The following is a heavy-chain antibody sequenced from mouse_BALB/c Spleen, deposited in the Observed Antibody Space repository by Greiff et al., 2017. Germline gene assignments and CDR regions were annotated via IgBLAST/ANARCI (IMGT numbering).Heavy chain of an antibody. J-gene: IGHJ2*01. CDR3: ARDEAYDGYYFDY. Sequence: VQLQQSGSVLVRPGASVKLSCKASGYTFTSSWMHWAKQRPGQGLEWIGEIHPNSGNTNYNEKFKGKATLTVDTSSSTAYVDLSSLTSEDSAVYYCARDEAYDGYYFDYWGQGTTLTVSS. CDR2: IHPNSGNT. D-gene: IGHD2-3*01. CDR1: GYTFTSSW. V-gene: IGHV1S130*01.